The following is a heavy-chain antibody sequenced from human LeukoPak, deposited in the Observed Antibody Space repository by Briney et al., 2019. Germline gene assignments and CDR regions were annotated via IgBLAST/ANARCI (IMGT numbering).Heavy chain of an antibody. D-gene: IGHD3-3*01. CDR2: IRSDGSNK. V-gene: IGHV3-30*02. CDR3: AKDYDFWSGYYSPTRGYFDY. CDR1: GFTFSSSG. Sequence: GGSLRLSCAASGFTFSSSGMHWVRQAPGKGLEWVAFIRSDGSNKYYADSVKGRFTISRDNSKNTLYLQMNSLRAEDAAVYYCAKDYDFWSGYYSPTRGYFDYWGQGTLVTVSS. J-gene: IGHJ4*02.